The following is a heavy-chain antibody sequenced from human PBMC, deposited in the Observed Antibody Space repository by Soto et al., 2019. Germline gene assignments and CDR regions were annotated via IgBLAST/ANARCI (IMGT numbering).Heavy chain of an antibody. CDR1: GYTFTSYG. Sequence: QVQLVQSGGEVKAPGASVKVSCKASGYTFTSYGFNWVRQAPGQGLEWMGWISADNVHTNYAQKFQGRVTMTRDTFTSTACLELRSLRSDDTAVYYCARVGYCSGYSCHYMDVWGRGTTVTVSS. CDR3: ARVGYCSGYSCHYMDV. V-gene: IGHV1-18*01. D-gene: IGHD2-2*01. J-gene: IGHJ6*03. CDR2: ISADNVHT.